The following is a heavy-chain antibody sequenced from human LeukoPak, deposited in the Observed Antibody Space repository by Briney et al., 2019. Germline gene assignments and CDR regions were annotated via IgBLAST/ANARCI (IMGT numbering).Heavy chain of an antibody. CDR1: GFTFDDYG. D-gene: IGHD3/OR15-3a*01. V-gene: IGHV3-21*01. Sequence: PGGSLRLSCAASGFTFDDYGMSWVRQAPGKGLEWVSSISSSSSYIYYADSVKGRFTISRDNAKNSLYLQMNSLRAEDTAVYYCARGKGYYFYWGQGTLVTVSS. J-gene: IGHJ4*02. CDR3: ARGKGYYFY. CDR2: ISSSSSYI.